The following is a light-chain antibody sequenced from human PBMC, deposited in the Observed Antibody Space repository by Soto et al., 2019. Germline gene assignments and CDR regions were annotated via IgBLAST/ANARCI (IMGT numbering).Light chain of an antibody. V-gene: IGLV1-40*01. CDR3: KSYDSTWTVV. J-gene: IGLJ2*01. CDR1: SSNIGAGYD. CDR2: GNT. Sequence: QSVLTQPPSVSGAPGQRVTISCTGSSSNIGAGYDVHWYQQFPGTTPKFLIYGNTNRPSGVPDRFSASTSGTSASLDITGLQGEEEDDYFCKSYDSTWTVVFGGGTKLTVL.